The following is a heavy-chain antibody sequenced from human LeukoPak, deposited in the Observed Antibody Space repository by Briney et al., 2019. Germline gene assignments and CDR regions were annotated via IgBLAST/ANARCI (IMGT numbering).Heavy chain of an antibody. Sequence: SETLSLTCTVSGGSISSGSYYWSWIRQPAGKGLEWIGRIYTSGSTKYNPSLKSRVTISVDTSKNQFSLKLRSVTAADTAVYYCARLSVSLNAFDMWGQGTMVTVSS. J-gene: IGHJ3*02. V-gene: IGHV4-61*02. CDR1: GGSISSGSYY. CDR2: IYTSGST. CDR3: ARLSVSLNAFDM.